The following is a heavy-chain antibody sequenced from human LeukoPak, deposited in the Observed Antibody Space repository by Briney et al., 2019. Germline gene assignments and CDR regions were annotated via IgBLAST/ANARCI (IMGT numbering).Heavy chain of an antibody. V-gene: IGHV1-2*02. CDR3: ASLQYSTGWSH. J-gene: IGHJ4*02. CDR1: RYSFTPYF. Sequence: ASVKVSCKASRYSFTPYFIHWVRQAPGQGREWMGWMNHNTGDTRYAQTFQGRVTTTRDTSISTAYMELSRVGSDDTAVYYCASLQYSTGWSHWGQGTLVTVSS. D-gene: IGHD6-19*01. CDR2: MNHNTGDT.